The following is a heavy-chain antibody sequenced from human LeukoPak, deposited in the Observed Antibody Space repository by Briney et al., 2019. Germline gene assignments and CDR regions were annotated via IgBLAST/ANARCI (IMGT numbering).Heavy chain of an antibody. D-gene: IGHD3-10*01. CDR3: KRHQTNNYGSGSPFDY. CDR2: IYYSGNT. Sequence: SETLSLTCTVSGGSISSSTYYWAWVRQPPGKGLEWIGSIYYSGNTNYSPSLKSRVTISVDTSKNQFSLWLSSVTAADTAVYYCKRHQTNNYGSGSPFDYWGQGTLVTVSS. V-gene: IGHV4-39*01. J-gene: IGHJ4*02. CDR1: GGSISSSTYY.